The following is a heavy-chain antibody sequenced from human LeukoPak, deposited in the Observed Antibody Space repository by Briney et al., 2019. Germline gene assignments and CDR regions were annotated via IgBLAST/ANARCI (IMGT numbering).Heavy chain of an antibody. Sequence: GRSLRLSCAASGFTFSSYGMHWVRQVPGMGLEWVAVIWYDGSNKYYADSVKGRFTISRDNSKNTLYLQMNSLRAEDTAVYYCARETGGYFDYWGQGTLVTVSS. D-gene: IGHD7-27*01. CDR3: ARETGGYFDY. CDR2: IWYDGSNK. J-gene: IGHJ4*02. V-gene: IGHV3-33*01. CDR1: GFTFSSYG.